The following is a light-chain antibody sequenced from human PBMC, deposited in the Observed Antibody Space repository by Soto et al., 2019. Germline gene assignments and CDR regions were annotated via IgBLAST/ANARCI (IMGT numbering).Light chain of an antibody. V-gene: IGKV3-11*01. J-gene: IGKJ1*01. Sequence: EIVITQSPFTLSLSPFERSTLSCRASQNISRSLAWYQQKPGQAPRLLIYDASNRATGIPARFSGSGSGTDFTLTISDVEPEDFAVYYCHQRQSWPRTFGQGTKVDIK. CDR1: QNISRS. CDR3: HQRQSWPRT. CDR2: DAS.